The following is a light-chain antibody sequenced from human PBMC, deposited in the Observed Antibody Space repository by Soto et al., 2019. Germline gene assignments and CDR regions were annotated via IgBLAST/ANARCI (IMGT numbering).Light chain of an antibody. CDR3: QQSYRTPHT. J-gene: IGKJ2*01. CDR2: AAS. Sequence: DIQMTQSPSSLSASVGDRVTITCRASQGVSAYLLWYRQRQGRAPELLIYAASNLKSGVPSRFSGRGSGTNFTLTITNLQPEDFGTYYCQQSYRTPHTFGQGTKLETK. V-gene: IGKV1-39*01. CDR1: QGVSAY.